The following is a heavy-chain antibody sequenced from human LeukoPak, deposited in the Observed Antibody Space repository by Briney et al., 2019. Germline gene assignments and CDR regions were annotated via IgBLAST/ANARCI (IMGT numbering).Heavy chain of an antibody. CDR1: GYTFTGYY. CDR3: ARDAYQLREADY. D-gene: IGHD2-2*01. V-gene: IGHV1-2*02. CDR2: INPNSGGT. J-gene: IGHJ4*02. Sequence: ASVEVSCKASGYTFTGYYMHWVRQAPGQGLEWMGWINPNSGGTNYAQKFQGRVTMTRDTSISTAYMELSRLRSDDTAVYYCARDAYQLREADYWGQGTLVTVSS.